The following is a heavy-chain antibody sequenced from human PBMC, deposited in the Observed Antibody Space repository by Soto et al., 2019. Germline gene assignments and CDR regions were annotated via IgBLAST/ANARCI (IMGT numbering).Heavy chain of an antibody. CDR1: GGSISSYY. J-gene: IGHJ5*02. CDR2: IYYSGST. V-gene: IGHV4-59*08. D-gene: IGHD6-19*01. CDR3: ASLVTSGGIAVAGTDWFDP. Sequence: SETLSLTCTVSGGSISSYYWSWIRQPPGKGLEWIGYIYYSGSTNYNPSLKSRVTISVDTSKNQFSLKLSSVTAADTAVYYCASLVTSGGIAVAGTDWFDPWGQGTLVTVSS.